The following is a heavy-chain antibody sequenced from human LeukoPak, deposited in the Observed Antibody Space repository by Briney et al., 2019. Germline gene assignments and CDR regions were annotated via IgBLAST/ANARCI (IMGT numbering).Heavy chain of an antibody. J-gene: IGHJ4*02. D-gene: IGHD6-13*01. CDR3: ARGPKRPSVYSSSRYY. V-gene: IGHV1-2*04. Sequence: ASVKVPCKASGYTFTGYYMHWVRQAPGQGLEWMGWINPNSGGTNYPQKFQGWVTMTRDTSISTAYMELSRLRSDDTAVYYCARGPKRPSVYSSSRYYWGQGTLVTVSS. CDR1: GYTFTGYY. CDR2: INPNSGGT.